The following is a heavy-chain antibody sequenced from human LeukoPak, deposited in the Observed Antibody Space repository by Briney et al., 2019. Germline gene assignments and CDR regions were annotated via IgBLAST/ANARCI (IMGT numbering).Heavy chain of an antibody. CDR3: ARDTVTLIVNRAFDM. V-gene: IGHV4-59*01. J-gene: IGHJ3*02. D-gene: IGHD4-17*01. CDR2: IYYSGSS. CDR1: GGSISSYY. Sequence: PSETLSLTCTVSGGSISSYYWSWIRQPPGKGLEWIGYIYYSGSSNYNPSLEGRVTISVDTSKNQFSLRLSSVTAADTALYYCARDTVTLIVNRAFDMWGQGTMVTVSS.